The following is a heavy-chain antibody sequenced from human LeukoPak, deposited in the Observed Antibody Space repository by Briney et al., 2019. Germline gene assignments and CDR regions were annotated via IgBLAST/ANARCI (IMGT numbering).Heavy chain of an antibody. CDR1: GYTFTSHY. Sequence: ASVRVSCKASGYTFTSHYMHWVRQAPGQGLEWMGIINPSGGSTSYAQKFQGRVTMTRDTSTSTVYMELSSLRSEDTAVYYCARVLRTGDDYWGQGTLVTVSS. CDR2: INPSGGST. J-gene: IGHJ4*02. D-gene: IGHD3/OR15-3a*01. V-gene: IGHV1-46*01. CDR3: ARVLRTGDDY.